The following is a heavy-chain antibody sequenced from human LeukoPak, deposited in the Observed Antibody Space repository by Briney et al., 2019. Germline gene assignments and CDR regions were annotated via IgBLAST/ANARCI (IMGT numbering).Heavy chain of an antibody. Sequence: GGSLRLSCAASGFSVRSNYMSWVRQAPGKRLESVAVIHGGGTTLYADSVKGRFTISRDDSKNTLSLQMNSLRDEDTALYYCVKSYSGWTGQSWGQGTQVTVSS. CDR3: VKSYSGWTGQS. V-gene: IGHV3-66*01. CDR2: IHGGGTT. D-gene: IGHD6-19*01. CDR1: GFSVRSNY. J-gene: IGHJ5*02.